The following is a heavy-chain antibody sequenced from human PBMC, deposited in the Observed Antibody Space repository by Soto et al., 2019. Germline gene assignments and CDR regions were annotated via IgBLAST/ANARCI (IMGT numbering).Heavy chain of an antibody. CDR1: GFTFSSYS. J-gene: IGHJ2*01. D-gene: IGHD4-17*01. Sequence: GGSLRLSCAASGFTFSSYSMNWVRQAPGKGLEWVSYISSSSSTIYYADSVKGRFTISRDNAKNSLYLQMNSLRAEDTAVYYCARDRLGLRYWYFDLWGRGTLVTVSS. V-gene: IGHV3-48*01. CDR3: ARDRLGLRYWYFDL. CDR2: ISSSSSTI.